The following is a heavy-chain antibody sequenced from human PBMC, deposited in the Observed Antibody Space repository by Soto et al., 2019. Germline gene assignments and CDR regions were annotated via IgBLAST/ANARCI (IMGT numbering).Heavy chain of an antibody. CDR3: TTDPTGGWLDP. CDR2: IKSKTDGGTT. CDR1: GFTFSNAW. D-gene: IGHD4-17*01. Sequence: EVQLVESGGGLVKPGGSLRLSCAASGFTFSNAWMNWVRQAPGKGLEWVGRIKSKTDGGTTDYAAPVKGRFTISRDDSKNTLYLQINSLKIEDTALYYCTTDPTGGWLDPWGQGTLVTVSS. V-gene: IGHV3-15*07. J-gene: IGHJ5*02.